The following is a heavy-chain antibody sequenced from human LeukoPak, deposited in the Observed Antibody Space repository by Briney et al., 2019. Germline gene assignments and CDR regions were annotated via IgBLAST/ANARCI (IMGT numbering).Heavy chain of an antibody. D-gene: IGHD5-12*01. J-gene: IGHJ6*03. V-gene: IGHV3-7*03. CDR3: AKSHRGYAPRRTYYYYMDV. CDR2: IKRDGSEK. Sequence: GGSLRLSCAASGFTFSSYWMSWVRQAPGKGLEWVANIKRDGSEKYYVDSVKGRFTISRDNSKNTLYLQMNSLRAEDTAVYYCAKSHRGYAPRRTYYYYMDVWGKGTTVTVSS. CDR1: GFTFSSYW.